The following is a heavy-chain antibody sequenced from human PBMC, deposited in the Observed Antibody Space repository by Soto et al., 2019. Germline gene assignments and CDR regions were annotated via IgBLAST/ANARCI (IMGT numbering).Heavy chain of an antibody. V-gene: IGHV4-61*01. J-gene: IGHJ3*02. CDR1: GGSVGSGSYY. D-gene: IGHD3-22*01. CDR2: IYYSGST. CDR3: ARDSSGYDAFDI. Sequence: SETLSLTCTVSGGSVGSGSYYWSWIRQPPGKGLEWIGYIYYSGSTNYNPSLKSRVTISVDTSKNQFSLKLSSVTAADTAVYYCARDSSGYDAFDIWGQGTMVTVSS.